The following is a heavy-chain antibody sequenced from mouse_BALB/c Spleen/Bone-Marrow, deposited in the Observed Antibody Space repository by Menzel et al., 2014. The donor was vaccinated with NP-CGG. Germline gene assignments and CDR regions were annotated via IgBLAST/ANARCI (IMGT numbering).Heavy chain of an antibody. CDR2: ISSGGSYT. J-gene: IGHJ2*01. CDR3: ARLGRDYFDY. V-gene: IGHV5-6*01. D-gene: IGHD4-1*01. Sequence: SGGDLVKPGGSLKLSCAASGFTFTSYGMSWVRQTPDKRLEWVATISSGGSYTYYPDSVKGRFTISRDNAKNTLYLQMSSLKSEDTAMYYCARLGRDYFDYWGQGTTLTVSS. CDR1: GFTFTSYG.